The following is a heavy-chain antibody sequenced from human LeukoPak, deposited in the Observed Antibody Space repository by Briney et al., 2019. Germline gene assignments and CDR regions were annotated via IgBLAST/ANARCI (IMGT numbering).Heavy chain of an antibody. CDR1: GGTFSSYA. V-gene: IGHV1-46*01. Sequence: ASVKVSCKASGGTFSSYAISWVGQAPGQGLEWMGIINPSGGSTSYAQKFQGRVTMTRDTSTSTVYMELSSLRSEDTAVYYCARAGYDSSGYYSYWGQGTLVTVSS. D-gene: IGHD3-22*01. J-gene: IGHJ4*02. CDR3: ARAGYDSSGYYSY. CDR2: INPSGGST.